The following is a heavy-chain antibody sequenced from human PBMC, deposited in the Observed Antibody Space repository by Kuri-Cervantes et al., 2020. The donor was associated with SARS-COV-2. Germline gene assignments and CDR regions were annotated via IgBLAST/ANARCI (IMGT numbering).Heavy chain of an antibody. CDR3: AREGSSSWYRTKGGYFDY. D-gene: IGHD6-13*01. V-gene: IGHV4-30-4*08. CDR2: IYYSGST. Sequence: SCTVSGGSISSDAYYWSWIRQPPGKGLEWIGYIYYSGSTYYNPSLKSRITISLDTSRNQFSLKLSSVTAADTAVYYCAREGSSSWYRTKGGYFDYWGQGTLVTVSS. J-gene: IGHJ4*02. CDR1: GGSISSDAYY.